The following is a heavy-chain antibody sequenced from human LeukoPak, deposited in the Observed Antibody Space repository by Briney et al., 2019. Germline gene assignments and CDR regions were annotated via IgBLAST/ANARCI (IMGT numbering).Heavy chain of an antibody. CDR2: IYYSGNT. CDR1: GGSISSYY. CDR3: ARQRTMGGWFDP. D-gene: IGHD3-16*01. V-gene: IGHV4-59*01. Sequence: PSETLSLTCTVSGGSISSYYWSWIRQPPGKGLEWIGYIYYSGNTNYNPSLKSRVTISVDTSKNQFSLKLSSVTAADTAVYYCARQRTMGGWFDPWSQGTLVTVSS. J-gene: IGHJ5*02.